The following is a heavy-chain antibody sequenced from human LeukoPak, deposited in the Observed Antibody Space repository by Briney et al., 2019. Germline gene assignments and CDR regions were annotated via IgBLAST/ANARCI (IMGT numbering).Heavy chain of an antibody. D-gene: IGHD3-10*01. V-gene: IGHV3-21*01. Sequence: GGSLRLSCAASGFTFSSYSMNWVRQAPGKGLEWVSSIRSSSSYIYYADSVKGRFTISRDNAKNSLYLQMNSLRAEDTAVYYCARAMVRGVIIMEGDRFDYWGQGTLVTVSS. J-gene: IGHJ4*02. CDR3: ARAMVRGVIIMEGDRFDY. CDR1: GFTFSSYS. CDR2: IRSSSSYI.